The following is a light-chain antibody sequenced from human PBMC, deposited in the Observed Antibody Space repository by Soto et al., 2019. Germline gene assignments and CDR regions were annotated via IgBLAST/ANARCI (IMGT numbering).Light chain of an antibody. J-gene: IGKJ1*01. Sequence: DIQMTHSPSTLSASVGDSVTITCRASQSITASLAWYQQKPGEAPKLLIYDVSNLESGVPSRFSGSGSGTQFSLTIRSLQPDDFATYYCQQYDYSRTFGQGTKVDIK. CDR2: DVS. V-gene: IGKV1-5*01. CDR1: QSITAS. CDR3: QQYDYSRT.